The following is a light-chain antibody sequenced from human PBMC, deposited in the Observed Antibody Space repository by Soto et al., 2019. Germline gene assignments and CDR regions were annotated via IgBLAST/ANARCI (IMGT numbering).Light chain of an antibody. J-gene: IGKJ1*01. CDR1: QSVSND. Sequence: EIVMTQSPGTLSVSPGERATLSCRASQSVSNDLAWIQQKPGQPPRLLIYGASTRATGIPARFTGSGFGTDFTLTISSLQPEDFAVYSCQQYNVWPLTFDQGTKVEIK. V-gene: IGKV3-15*01. CDR3: QQYNVWPLT. CDR2: GAS.